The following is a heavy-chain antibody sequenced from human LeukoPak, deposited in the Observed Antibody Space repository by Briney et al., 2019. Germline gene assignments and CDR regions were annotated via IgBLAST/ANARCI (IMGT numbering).Heavy chain of an antibody. J-gene: IGHJ5*02. V-gene: IGHV4-34*01. CDR1: GGSFSGYY. Sequence: PSETLSLTCAVYGGSFSGYYWSWIRQPPGKGLEWIGEINHSGSTNYNPSLKSRVTISVDTSKNQFSLKLSSVTAADTAVYYCARSKMGKGNILGYCSSTSCYTGDNWFDPWGQGTLVTVSS. CDR2: INHSGST. D-gene: IGHD2-2*02. CDR3: ARSKMGKGNILGYCSSTSCYTGDNWFDP.